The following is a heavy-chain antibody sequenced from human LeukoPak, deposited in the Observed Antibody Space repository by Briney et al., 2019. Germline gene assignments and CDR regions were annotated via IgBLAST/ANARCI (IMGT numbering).Heavy chain of an antibody. D-gene: IGHD2-2*01. V-gene: IGHV3-21*01. CDR2: IGTAGNYI. Sequence: GGSLRLSCAASGFTFSDYTMNWVRQAPGKGLEWLSSIGTAGNYIFYADSVQGRFTISRDNANDSPYLEMKSLRVEDTATYYCATNLFCASASCLWGQGTLVTVSS. J-gene: IGHJ4*02. CDR3: ATNLFCASASCL. CDR1: GFTFSDYT.